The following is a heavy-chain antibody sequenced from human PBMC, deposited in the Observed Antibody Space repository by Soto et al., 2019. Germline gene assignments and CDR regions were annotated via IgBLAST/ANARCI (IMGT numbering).Heavy chain of an antibody. CDR1: GGSISSSNW. D-gene: IGHD2-15*01. CDR2: IYHSGST. Sequence: QVQLQESGPGLVKPSGTLSLTCAVSGGSISSSNWWSCVRQPPGKGLEWIGEIYHSGSTNSNPSLKSRVTISVDKSKNQFSLKLSSVTAADTAVDYCARAEGYCSGGSCLKANYDYYYGMDVWGQVTTVTVSS. CDR3: ARAEGYCSGGSCLKANYDYYYGMDV. V-gene: IGHV4-4*02. J-gene: IGHJ6*02.